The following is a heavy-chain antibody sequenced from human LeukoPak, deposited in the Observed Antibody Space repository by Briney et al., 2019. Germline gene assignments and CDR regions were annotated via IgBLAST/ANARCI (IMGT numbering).Heavy chain of an antibody. CDR3: AVGYCSGGSCYFFDY. D-gene: IGHD2-15*01. CDR2: ISSSGTTI. J-gene: IGHJ4*02. Sequence: GGSLRLSCAASGFTFSSYEMNWVRQAPGKGLEWVSYISSSGTTIYYADSVKGRFTISRDNAKNSLYLQMNSLRAEDTAVYYCAVGYCSGGSCYFFDYWGQGTLVTVSS. CDR1: GFTFSSYE. V-gene: IGHV3-48*03.